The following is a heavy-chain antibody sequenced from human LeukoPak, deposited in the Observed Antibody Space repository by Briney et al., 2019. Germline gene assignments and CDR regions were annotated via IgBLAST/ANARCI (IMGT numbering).Heavy chain of an antibody. Sequence: GGSLRLSCAASGFTFSSYAMSWVRQPPGKGLEWVSGISDSGDNTNFADSVKGRFTISRDNSKNTLYLLINSLRAEDTAVYYCAKSGNYYYYYDLDVWGQGTTVTVSS. V-gene: IGHV3-23*01. CDR2: ISDSGDNT. CDR1: GFTFSSYA. J-gene: IGHJ6*02. CDR3: AKSGNYYYYYDLDV. D-gene: IGHD2-15*01.